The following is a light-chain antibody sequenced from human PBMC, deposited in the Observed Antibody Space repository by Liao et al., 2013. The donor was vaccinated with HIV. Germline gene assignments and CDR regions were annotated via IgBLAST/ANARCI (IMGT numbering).Light chain of an antibody. CDR1: VLAKKY. V-gene: IGLV3-27*01. J-gene: IGLJ1*01. CDR2: KDS. CDR3: QACDSSTV. Sequence: SYELTQPSSVSVSPGQTARITCSGDVLAKKYARWFQQKPGQAPVLMIYKDSERPSGIPERFSGSHSGNTATLTISETQAMDEADYYCQACDSSTVFGTGTKVTVL.